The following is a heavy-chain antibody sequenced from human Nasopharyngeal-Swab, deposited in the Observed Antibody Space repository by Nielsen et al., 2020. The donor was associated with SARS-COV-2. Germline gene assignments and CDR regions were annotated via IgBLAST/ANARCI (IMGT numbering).Heavy chain of an antibody. CDR1: GGSISSGDYY. J-gene: IGHJ4*02. CDR2: IYYSGST. Sequence: SETLSLTCTVSGGSISSGDYYWSWIRQPPGKGLEWIGYIYYSGSTYYNPSLKSRVTISVDTSKNQLSLKLSSVTAADTAVYYCARHDYGDYGIDYWGQGTLVTVSS. D-gene: IGHD4-17*01. CDR3: ARHDYGDYGIDY. V-gene: IGHV4-30-4*01.